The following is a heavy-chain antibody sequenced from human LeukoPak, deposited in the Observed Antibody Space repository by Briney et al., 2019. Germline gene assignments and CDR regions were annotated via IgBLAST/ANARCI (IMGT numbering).Heavy chain of an antibody. Sequence: NTSETLSLTCIVSGGSISGYYWSWIRQPPGKGLEWIGFIYYSGSTKYNPSLKSRVTISVDTSKNQFSLKLTSVTAADTAVYYCARYGSGSYSDDHFQHWGQGTLVTVSS. CDR3: ARYGSGSYSDDHFQH. CDR2: IYYSGST. CDR1: GGSISGYY. V-gene: IGHV4-59*08. D-gene: IGHD3-10*01. J-gene: IGHJ1*01.